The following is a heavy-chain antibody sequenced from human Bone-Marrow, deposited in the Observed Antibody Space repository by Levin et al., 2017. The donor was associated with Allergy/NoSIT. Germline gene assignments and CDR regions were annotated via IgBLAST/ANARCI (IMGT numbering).Heavy chain of an antibody. CDR2: LDGSSGKT. J-gene: IGHJ6*03. V-gene: IGHV3-23*01. D-gene: IGHD4-17*01. CDR3: AKAGTTVMLDYSYLDV. CDR1: GFIFADYA. Sequence: GGSLRLSCTISGFIFADYAMNWVRQAPGRGLEWVSSLDGSSGKTHYADVVKGRFTISREYSKNTLFLQMNSLRVEDTARYYCAKAGTTVMLDYSYLDVWGEGTAVTVPS.